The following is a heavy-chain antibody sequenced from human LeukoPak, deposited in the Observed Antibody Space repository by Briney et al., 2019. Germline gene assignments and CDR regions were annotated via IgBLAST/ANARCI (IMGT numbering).Heavy chain of an antibody. Sequence: PGESLKISCKGSGYSFTGYWIGWVRQKPGKGLEWMGIIYPGESVTRYSPSFQGQVTISADKSINTAYLQWSSMKASDAAIYYCARSLRRNSGWSTSDYRGQGTLVTVSS. CDR1: GYSFTGYW. V-gene: IGHV5-51*01. D-gene: IGHD6-19*01. J-gene: IGHJ4*02. CDR3: ARSLRRNSGWSTSDY. CDR2: IYPGESVT.